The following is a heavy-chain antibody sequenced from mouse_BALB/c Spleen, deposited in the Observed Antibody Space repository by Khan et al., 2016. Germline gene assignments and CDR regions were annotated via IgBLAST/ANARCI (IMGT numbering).Heavy chain of an antibody. CDR1: GFTFNTYA. V-gene: IGHV10-1*02. CDR2: IRTKSNNLST. CDR3: GGQNLRWYLDS. Sequence: EVELVESGGGLVQPKGSLKLSCAASGFTFNTYAMDWVRQAPGKGLEWVARIRTKSNNLSTYYADSVKDRFTISRDDSQSMLYLQMNNLETEDPATNYGGGQNLRWYLDSGGEGTTFTFSS. D-gene: IGHD3-3*01. J-gene: IGHJ1*01.